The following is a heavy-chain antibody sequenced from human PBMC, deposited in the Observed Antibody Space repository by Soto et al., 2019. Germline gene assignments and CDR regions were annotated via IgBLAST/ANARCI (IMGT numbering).Heavy chain of an antibody. CDR2: INAGNGNT. CDR1: GYTFTNYA. V-gene: IGHV1-3*01. Sequence: GASVKVSCKASGYTFTNYAMHWVRQAPGQRLEWMGWINAGNGNTKYSQKFQGRVTITRDTSASTAYMELNSLRAEDTAVYYCAKDRGYYSSSWPFYWGQGTLVTV. J-gene: IGHJ4*02. D-gene: IGHD6-13*01. CDR3: AKDRGYYSSSWPFY.